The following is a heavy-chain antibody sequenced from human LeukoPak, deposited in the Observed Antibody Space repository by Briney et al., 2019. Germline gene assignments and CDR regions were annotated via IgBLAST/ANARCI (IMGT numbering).Heavy chain of an antibody. Sequence: SETLSLTCTVSGGSISSESYYWRWIRQPAGKGLVWIGRINTSGNINYNPSLKSRVTLSVDTSNNQFSLKLSSLTAADTAVYYCARGLSSSWYWFDTGGQGTLVTVAS. D-gene: IGHD2-2*01. V-gene: IGHV4-61*02. J-gene: IGHJ5*02. CDR1: GGSISSESYY. CDR3: ARGLSSSWYWFDT. CDR2: INTSGNI.